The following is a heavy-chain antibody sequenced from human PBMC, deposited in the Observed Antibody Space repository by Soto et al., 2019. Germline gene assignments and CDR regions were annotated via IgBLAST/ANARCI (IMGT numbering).Heavy chain of an antibody. CDR3: ATGVYHFDQ. Sequence: GGSLRLSCAASRFTFSTYWMNWVRQAPEKGLEWVANIKEDGSEIYYLDSVKGRFTISRDNAKNSLYLHMSSPRAEDTAVYYCATGVYHFDQWGQGTLVTVSS. CDR1: RFTFSTYW. CDR2: IKEDGSEI. J-gene: IGHJ4*02. V-gene: IGHV3-7*01. D-gene: IGHD3-10*01.